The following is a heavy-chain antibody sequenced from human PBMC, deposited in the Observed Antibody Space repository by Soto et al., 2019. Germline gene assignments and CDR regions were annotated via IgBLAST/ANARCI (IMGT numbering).Heavy chain of an antibody. J-gene: IGHJ4*02. D-gene: IGHD6-6*01. CDR3: ARGGYSSSYRLDY. Sequence: QVQRVQSGAEVKKPGSSVKVSCKASGGTFSSYAINWVRQAPGQGLEWMGGIMPILGTANYAQKFQGGVTITADESTGTAYMELSSLRSEDTAVYYCARGGYSSSYRLDYWGQGTLVTVSS. V-gene: IGHV1-69*01. CDR2: IMPILGTA. CDR1: GGTFSSYA.